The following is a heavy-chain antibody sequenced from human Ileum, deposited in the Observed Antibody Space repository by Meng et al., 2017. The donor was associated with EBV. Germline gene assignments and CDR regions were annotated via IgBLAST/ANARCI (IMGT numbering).Heavy chain of an antibody. V-gene: IGHV4-34*01. D-gene: IGHD6-13*01. Sequence: QGQLQRWVSGLVIPQPTLSLSCAVSGGSFSGYYWAWIRQPPGKGMEWIGEINHSGSTNYNPSLKSRVTISVDKNQFALKLSSVTAADTAVYYCARGFYTYGSSCFDYWGQGTLVTVSS. CDR1: GGSFSGYY. CDR2: INHSGST. CDR3: ARGFYTYGSSCFDY. J-gene: IGHJ4*02.